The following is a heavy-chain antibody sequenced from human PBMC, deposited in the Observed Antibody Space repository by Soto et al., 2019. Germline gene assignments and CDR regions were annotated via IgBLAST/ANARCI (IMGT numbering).Heavy chain of an antibody. CDR1: GGSISSYY. J-gene: IGHJ5*02. CDR3: ARECFENDYGDYRLTNNWFDP. D-gene: IGHD4-17*01. V-gene: IGHV4-59*01. CDR2: IYYSGST. Sequence: PSETLSLTCTVSGGSISSYYWSWIRQPPGKGLEWIGYIYYSGSTNYNPSLKSRVTISVDTSKNQFSLKLSSVTAADTAVYYCARECFENDYGDYRLTNNWFDPWGQGTLVTVSS.